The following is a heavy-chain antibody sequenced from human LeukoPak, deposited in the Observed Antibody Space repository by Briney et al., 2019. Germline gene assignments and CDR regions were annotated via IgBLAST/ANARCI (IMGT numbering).Heavy chain of an antibody. CDR1: GYTFTSYD. J-gene: IGHJ4*02. V-gene: IGHV1-8*01. CDR3: ASDGMDYYGSVSQIPFDY. Sequence: ASVKVSCKASGYTFTSYDINWVRQATGQGLEWMGWMNPNSGNTGYAQKFQGRVTMTRNTSISTAYMELSSLRSEDTAVYYCASDGMDYYGSVSQIPFDYWGQGTLVTVSS. D-gene: IGHD3-10*01. CDR2: MNPNSGNT.